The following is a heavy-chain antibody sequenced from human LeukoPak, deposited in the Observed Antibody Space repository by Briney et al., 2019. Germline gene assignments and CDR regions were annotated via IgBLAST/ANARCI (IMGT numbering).Heavy chain of an antibody. CDR2: MNPNSGNT. CDR3: ARGRGSGWYKWYWFDP. J-gene: IGHJ5*02. V-gene: IGHV1-8*02. D-gene: IGHD6-19*01. Sequence: ASVKVSCKASGYTFTGYYMHWVRQATGQGLEWMGWMNPNSGNTGYAQKFQGRVTMTRNTSISTAYMELSSLRSEDTAVYYCARGRGSGWYKWYWFDPWGQGTPVTVSS. CDR1: GYTFTGYY.